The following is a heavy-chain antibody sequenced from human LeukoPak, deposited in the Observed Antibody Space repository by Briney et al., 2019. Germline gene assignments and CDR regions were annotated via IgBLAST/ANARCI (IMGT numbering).Heavy chain of an antibody. CDR1: GFTFSSYG. CDR2: ISGSGGST. V-gene: IGHV3-23*01. J-gene: IGHJ6*03. CDR3: ARGYSSSWYGYYYYMDV. D-gene: IGHD6-13*01. Sequence: GGSLRLSCAASGFTFSSYGMSWVRQAPGKGLEWVAAISGSGGSTYYADSVKGRFTISRDNAKNTLYLQMNSLRAEDTAVYYCARGYSSSWYGYYYYMDVWGKGTTVTVSS.